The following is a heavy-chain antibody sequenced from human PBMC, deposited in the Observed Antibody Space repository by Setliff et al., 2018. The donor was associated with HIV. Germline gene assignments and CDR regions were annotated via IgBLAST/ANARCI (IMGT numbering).Heavy chain of an antibody. CDR3: ARRRPADSSTGEDSWTGTFDL. J-gene: IGHJ4*02. Sequence: SATLSLTCTVTGGPIHRHFWGWIRQPPGQGLEWLGYIVYSGNTNYHHYLSFRVNMSVATSRNQFSLRLTSVTAADTAVYYCARRRPADSSTGEDSWTGTFDLWGLGTLVTVSS. CDR2: IVYSGNT. CDR1: GGPIHRHF. D-gene: IGHD3-3*01. V-gene: IGHV4-59*11.